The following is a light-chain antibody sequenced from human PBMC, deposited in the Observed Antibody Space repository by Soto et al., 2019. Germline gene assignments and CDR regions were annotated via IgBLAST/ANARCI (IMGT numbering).Light chain of an antibody. CDR1: SSDVGGYNY. J-gene: IGLJ1*01. CDR2: EVT. CDR3: SSYTSSSTRV. V-gene: IGLV2-14*01. Sequence: QSVLTQPASVSGSPGQSIAISCTGSSSDVGGYNYVSWYQQHPDKAPQLIIYEVTNRPSGVSNRFSGSKSGNTASLTISGLQAEDEADYYCSSYTSSSTRVFGTGTKVTVL.